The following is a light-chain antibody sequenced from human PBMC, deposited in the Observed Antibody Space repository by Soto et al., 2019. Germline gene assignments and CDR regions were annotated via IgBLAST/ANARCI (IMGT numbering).Light chain of an antibody. CDR2: DAS. Sequence: EIVLTQSPGTLSLSPGERATLSCRASQSVSSSYLAWYQQKLGQAPRLLIYDASSSATGIPDRFSGSGSGTDFTLTISRLEPEDFAVYYCQQYADSPITFGPGTKVDVK. V-gene: IGKV3-20*01. CDR3: QQYADSPIT. CDR1: QSVSSSY. J-gene: IGKJ3*01.